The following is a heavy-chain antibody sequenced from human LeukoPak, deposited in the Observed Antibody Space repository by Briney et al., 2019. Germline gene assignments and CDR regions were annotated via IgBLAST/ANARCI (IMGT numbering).Heavy chain of an antibody. V-gene: IGHV3-30*18. CDR1: GFTFSSYG. CDR3: AKFYDISTGYFDC. J-gene: IGHJ4*02. Sequence: PGGSLRLSCAASGFTFSSYGMHWVRQAPGKGLEWVAVISYGGSNKYNTDSVKGRFTISRDNSKNTLYLQMNSLRAEDTAVYYCAKFYDISTGYFDCWGQGTLVTVSS. D-gene: IGHD3-9*01. CDR2: ISYGGSNK.